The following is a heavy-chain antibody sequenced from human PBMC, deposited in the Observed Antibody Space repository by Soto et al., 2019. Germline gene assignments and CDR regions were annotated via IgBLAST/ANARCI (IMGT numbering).Heavy chain of an antibody. CDR1: GFSLGTSGVG. V-gene: IGHV2-5*02. J-gene: IGHJ4*02. CDR2: IYWDDDK. D-gene: IGHD3-16*01. CDR3: AHVSYPANRLTY. Sequence: QITLKESGPTLVKPTQTLTLTCSFSGFSLGTSGVGVGWSRQPPGEALEWLALIYWDDDKRYSPSLKSRLTITKDTSKNQVVLTMTNLDPVDTATYYCAHVSYPANRLTYWGQGTLVTVSS.